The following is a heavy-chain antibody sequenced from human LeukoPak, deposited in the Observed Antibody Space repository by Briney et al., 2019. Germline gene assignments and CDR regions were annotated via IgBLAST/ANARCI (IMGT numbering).Heavy chain of an antibody. D-gene: IGHD2-21*02. J-gene: IGHJ4*02. CDR1: GGTFSSYA. V-gene: IGHV1-69*01. CDR2: IIPIFGTA. CDR3: ARGTPSPRLSLNQYYFDY. Sequence: GSSVKVSCKASGGTFSSYAISWVRQAPGQGLEWMGGIIPIFGTANYAQKFQGRVTITADESTSTAYMELSSLRSEDTAVYHCARGTPSPRLSLNQYYFDYWGQGTLVTVSS.